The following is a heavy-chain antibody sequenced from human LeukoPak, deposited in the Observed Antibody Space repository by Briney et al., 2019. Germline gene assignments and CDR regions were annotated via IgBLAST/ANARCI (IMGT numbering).Heavy chain of an antibody. V-gene: IGHV4-34*01. J-gene: IGHJ4*02. Sequence: SETLSLTCAVYGGSFSGYYWSWIRQPPGKGLEWIGEINHSGSTNYNPSLKSRVTISVDRSKNQFSLKLSSVTAADTAVYYCAREALYYDSSGYYYYFDYWGQGTLVTVSS. CDR3: AREALYYDSSGYYYYFDY. D-gene: IGHD3-22*01. CDR2: INHSGST. CDR1: GGSFSGYY.